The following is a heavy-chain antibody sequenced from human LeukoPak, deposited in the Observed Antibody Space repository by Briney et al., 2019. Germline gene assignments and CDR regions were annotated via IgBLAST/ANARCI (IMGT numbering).Heavy chain of an antibody. Sequence: SETLSLTCTVSGGSISSYNWNWIRQPAEKGLEWIGRIYTSGSTNYNPSLKSRVTVSVDTSKNQFSLKLNSVTAADTAVYYCARDWRYCSGGSCYYYYGMDVWGQGTTVTVSS. J-gene: IGHJ6*02. CDR2: IYTSGST. CDR3: ARDWRYCSGGSCYYYYGMDV. CDR1: GGSISSYN. V-gene: IGHV4-4*07. D-gene: IGHD2-15*01.